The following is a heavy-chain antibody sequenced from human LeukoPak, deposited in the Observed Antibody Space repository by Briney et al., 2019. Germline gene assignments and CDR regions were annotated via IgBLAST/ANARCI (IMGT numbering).Heavy chain of an antibody. Sequence: GGSLRPSCAASGFTLSSYWMHWVRQAPGEGVVWVSRINSDGSSTSYADSVKGRFAISRDNAKNTLYLQMNSLRAEDTAVYYCARGRWLQPVDYWGQGTLVTVSS. CDR2: INSDGSST. CDR1: GFTLSSYW. J-gene: IGHJ4*02. CDR3: ARGRWLQPVDY. D-gene: IGHD5-24*01. V-gene: IGHV3-74*01.